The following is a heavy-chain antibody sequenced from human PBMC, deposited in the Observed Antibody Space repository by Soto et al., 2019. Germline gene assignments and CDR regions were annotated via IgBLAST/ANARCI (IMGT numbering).Heavy chain of an antibody. J-gene: IGHJ4*02. D-gene: IGHD3-22*01. CDR3: ARTVSGYYFAH. CDR1: GGSISRYF. V-gene: IGHV4-59*01. CDR2: ISDSGST. Sequence: QVQLQESGPGLVKPSEPLSLPCTVSGGSISRYFWSWIRQPQGKGLEWIGYISDSGSTNYHPSLRSRVTISVDTSKNQCSLKLRSVTGADTAVYYGARTVSGYYFAHWGQGSLVTVSS.